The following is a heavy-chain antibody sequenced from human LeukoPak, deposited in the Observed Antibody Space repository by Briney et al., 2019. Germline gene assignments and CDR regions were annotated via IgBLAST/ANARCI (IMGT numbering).Heavy chain of an antibody. V-gene: IGHV1-2*02. CDR3: ASVPQTYDSLWGNYRFDY. J-gene: IGHJ4*02. CDR2: INPNTGGT. D-gene: IGHD3-16*02. Sequence: ASVKVSCKASGYTFTSYYDINWVRQAPGQGLEWMGWINPNTGGTVYPQKFQGRVAMTRDTSISTAYLELSRLRSDDTAVYYCASVPQTYDSLWGNYRFDYWGQGTLVTVSS. CDR1: GYTFTSYY.